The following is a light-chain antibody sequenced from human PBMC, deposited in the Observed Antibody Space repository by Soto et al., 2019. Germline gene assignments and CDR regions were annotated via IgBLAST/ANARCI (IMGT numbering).Light chain of an antibody. V-gene: IGKV1-9*01. J-gene: IGKJ1*01. Sequence: IQFNQSPSSLSASVRDRVTITCRASQGISSYLAWYQQIPGKAPKLLIYAASTLQSGVPSRFSGSGSGTDFTLTISSLQPEDFATYYCQHYNSYSEAFGQGTKVDI. CDR2: AAS. CDR1: QGISSY. CDR3: QHYNSYSEA.